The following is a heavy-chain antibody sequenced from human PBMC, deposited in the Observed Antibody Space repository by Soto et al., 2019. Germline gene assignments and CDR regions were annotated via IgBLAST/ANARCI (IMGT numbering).Heavy chain of an antibody. D-gene: IGHD6-13*01. CDR1: GFTFSSYG. CDR3: AKDWASVAAAEWYFDY. Sequence: TGGSLRLSCAASGFTFSSYGMHWVRQAPGKGLEWVAVISYDGSNKYYADSVKGRFTISRDNSKNTLYLQMSSLRAEDTAVYYCAKDWASVAAAEWYFDYWGQGTLVTVSS. J-gene: IGHJ4*02. CDR2: ISYDGSNK. V-gene: IGHV3-30*18.